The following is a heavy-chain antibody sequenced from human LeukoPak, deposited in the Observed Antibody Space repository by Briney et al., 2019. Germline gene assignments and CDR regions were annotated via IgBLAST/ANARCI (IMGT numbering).Heavy chain of an antibody. CDR3: ARDTTTMARGVINGFDY. CDR2: IYYSGST. Sequence: SETLSLTCTVSGGSLSSGEYYWSWIRQPPGKGLEWIGYIYYSGSTYYNPSLKSRVTISVDTSKNQFSLKLSSVTAADTAVYYCARDTTTMARGVINGFDYWGQGTLVTVSS. J-gene: IGHJ4*02. V-gene: IGHV4-30-4*01. D-gene: IGHD3-10*01. CDR1: GGSLSSGEYY.